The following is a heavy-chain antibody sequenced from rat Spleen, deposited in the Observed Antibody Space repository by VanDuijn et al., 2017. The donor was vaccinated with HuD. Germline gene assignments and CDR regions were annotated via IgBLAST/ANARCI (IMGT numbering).Heavy chain of an antibody. D-gene: IGHD1-4*01. CDR2: IIYDGSRT. CDR1: GFTFSDYA. J-gene: IGHJ4*01. V-gene: IGHV5-7*01. CDR3: ARQNSPGISGVMDA. Sequence: EVQLVESGGGLVQPGRSMKLSCAASGFTFSDYAMAWVRQSPKKGLEWVATIIYDGSRTYYRDSVKGRFIISRDNAKNTLYLQLNSLKSEDTAIYYCARQNSPGISGVMDAWGQGASVTVSS.